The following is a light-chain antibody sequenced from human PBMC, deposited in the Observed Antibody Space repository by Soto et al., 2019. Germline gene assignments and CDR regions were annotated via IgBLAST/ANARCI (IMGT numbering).Light chain of an antibody. J-gene: IGKJ3*01. CDR1: QGVSNY. CDR3: QKYNSALFT. Sequence: DIPMTQSPSSLSASVGDRVTITCRTSQGVSNYLAWYQQKPGKVPKLLIYAASTLQSGVPSRFSGSGSGTDFTLTISSLQPEDVATYYCQKYNSALFTFGPGTKVDIK. V-gene: IGKV1-27*01. CDR2: AAS.